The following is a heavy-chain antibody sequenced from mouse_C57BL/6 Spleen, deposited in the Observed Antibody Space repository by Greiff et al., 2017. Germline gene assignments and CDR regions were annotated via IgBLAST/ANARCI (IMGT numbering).Heavy chain of an antibody. Sequence: EVQLQQSGPELVKPGASVKISCKASGYTFTDYYMNWVKQSHGKSLEWIGDINPNNGGTSYNQKFKGKATLTVDKSSSTAYMELRSLTSEDSAVYYCATPSYYGSSLDYWGQGTTLTVSS. J-gene: IGHJ2*01. CDR3: ATPSYYGSSLDY. CDR1: GYTFTDYY. V-gene: IGHV1-26*01. D-gene: IGHD1-1*01. CDR2: INPNNGGT.